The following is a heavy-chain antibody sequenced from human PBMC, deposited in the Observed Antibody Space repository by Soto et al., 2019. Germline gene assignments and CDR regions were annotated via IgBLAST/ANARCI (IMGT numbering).Heavy chain of an antibody. V-gene: IGHV3-23*01. D-gene: IGHD5-12*01. CDR1: GFTFSTYG. J-gene: IGHJ4*02. CDR3: ARLYSGYVDY. Sequence: GGSLRLSCAASGFTFSTYGMTWVRPAPGKGLEWVSAIGGSGGNIYYADSVKGRLTISRDNSKSTLYLQMNSLRVEDTAIYYCARLYSGYVDYWGQGTPVTVSS. CDR2: IGGSGGNI.